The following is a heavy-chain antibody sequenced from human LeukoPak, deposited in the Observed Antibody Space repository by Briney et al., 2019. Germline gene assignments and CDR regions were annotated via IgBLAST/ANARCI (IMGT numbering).Heavy chain of an antibody. J-gene: IGHJ4*01. CDR2: ICDSGRTT. CDR3: ARHRLGDYVNSGYYYK. Sequence: GGSLRLSCAASRFTFSDYYMSWIRQAPGKGLEWVSYICDSGRTTYYADSVKGRFTISRDNARNSVYLQMNNLRAEDTAVYYCARHRLGDYVNSGYYYKWGQGTLVTVSS. CDR1: RFTFSDYY. D-gene: IGHD3-22*01. V-gene: IGHV3-11*01.